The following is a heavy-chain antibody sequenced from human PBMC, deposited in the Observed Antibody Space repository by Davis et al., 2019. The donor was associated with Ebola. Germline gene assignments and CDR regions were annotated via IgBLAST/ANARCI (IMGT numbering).Heavy chain of an antibody. CDR3: ARGKAWVLIDY. V-gene: IGHV1-8*01. CDR1: GYTFTSYD. D-gene: IGHD1-26*01. J-gene: IGHJ4*02. Sequence: ASVKVSCKASGYTFTSYDINWVRQATGQGLEWMGWIKQNSGNTGYAQKFQGRVTMTKNNSISTAYMELSSLRSEDTAVYYCARGKAWVLIDYWGQGTLVTVSS. CDR2: IKQNSGNT.